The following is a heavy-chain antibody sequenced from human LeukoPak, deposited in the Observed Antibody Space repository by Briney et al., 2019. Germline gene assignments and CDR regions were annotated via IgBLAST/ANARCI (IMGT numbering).Heavy chain of an antibody. CDR1: GGSISSSSYY. CDR3: ARRYSSSWYVWFDP. Sequence: SETRSLTCTVSGGSISSSSYYWGWIRQPPGKGLEWIGSIYYSGSTYYNPSLKSRVTISVDTSKNQFSLKLSSVTAADTAVYYCARRYSSSWYVWFDPWGQGTLVTVSS. CDR2: IYYSGST. J-gene: IGHJ5*02. V-gene: IGHV4-39*01. D-gene: IGHD6-13*01.